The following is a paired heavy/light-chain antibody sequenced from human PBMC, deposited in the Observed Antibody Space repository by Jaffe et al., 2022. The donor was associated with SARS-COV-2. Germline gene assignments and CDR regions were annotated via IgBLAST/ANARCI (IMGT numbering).Light chain of an antibody. J-gene: IGKJ1*01. CDR3: QQTYNTPGT. CDR1: QGIGTY. Sequence: DIQMTQSPSSLSASIGDRVTITCRASQGIGTYLTWYQQKPGKAPDLLIYAASTLQSGVPSRFGGSGSGAEFTLTISSLQPEDVATYYCQQTYNTPGTFGQGTKVEI. V-gene: IGKV1-39*01. CDR2: AAS.
Heavy chain of an antibody. CDR3: ARTMATAGLTTDC. J-gene: IGHJ4*02. D-gene: IGHD6-13*01. CDR2: VHTSGNT. Sequence: QVLLQESGPGLVKPSQTLSLTCTVSGGSISSGSFYWTWIRQPAGKGLEWVGRVHTSGNTNYNPSLKSRVTISLDASKNQFSLNLTSVTAADTAVYYCARTMATAGLTTDCWGQGTLVTVSS. V-gene: IGHV4-61*02. CDR1: GGSISSGSFY.